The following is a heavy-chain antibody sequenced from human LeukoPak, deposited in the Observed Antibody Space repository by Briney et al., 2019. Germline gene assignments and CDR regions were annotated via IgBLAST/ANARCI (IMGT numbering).Heavy chain of an antibody. CDR2: IDDDGAGT. Sequence: GGSLRLSCAASGFPFSGYWMHWVRQAPGKGLVWVSRIDDDGAGTTYADSVKGRFTISRDNAKNTLYLQMNSLRVEDTAVYYCARSARGYDAWGQGTLVTVSS. J-gene: IGHJ5*02. CDR1: GFPFSGYW. D-gene: IGHD5-12*01. CDR3: ARSARGYDA. V-gene: IGHV3-74*01.